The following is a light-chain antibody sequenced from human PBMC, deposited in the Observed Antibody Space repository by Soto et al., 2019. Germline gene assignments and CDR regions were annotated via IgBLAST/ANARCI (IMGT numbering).Light chain of an antibody. CDR3: MQALQAPLT. CDR2: LGS. CDR1: QSLLQSNGKIH. J-gene: IGKJ5*01. Sequence: DIVMTQSPPSLPVTPGEPASISCRSSQSLLQSNGKIHLDWYLQKPGQSPQLLIYLGSNRASGVPDRFSGSGSGTDFTLKISTVEAEDVGVYYCMQALQAPLTFGQGTRLEVK. V-gene: IGKV2-28*01.